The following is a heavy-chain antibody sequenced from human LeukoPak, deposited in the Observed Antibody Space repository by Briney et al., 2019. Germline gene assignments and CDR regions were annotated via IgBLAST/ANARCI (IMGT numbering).Heavy chain of an antibody. Sequence: ASVKVSFTASGGTFSSYTITWVRQAPGQGLEWMGRIIPILGIANYAQKFQGRVTITADKSTSTAYMELSSLRSEDTAVYYCARETIAARPDWFDPWGQGTLVTVSS. CDR3: ARETIAARPDWFDP. CDR2: IIPILGIA. CDR1: GGTFSSYT. D-gene: IGHD6-6*01. V-gene: IGHV1-69*04. J-gene: IGHJ5*02.